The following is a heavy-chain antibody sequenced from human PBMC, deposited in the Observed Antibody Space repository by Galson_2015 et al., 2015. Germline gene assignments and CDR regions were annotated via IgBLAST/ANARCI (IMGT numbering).Heavy chain of an antibody. CDR2: IYTSGST. Sequence: TLSLTCTVSGGSISSGSYYWSWIRQPAGKGLEWIGRIYTSGSTNYNPSLKSRVTISVDTSKNQFPLKLSSVTAADTAVYYCARALSWSYGYYYYYGMDVWGQGTTVTVSS. CDR3: ARALSWSYGYYYYYGMDV. CDR1: GGSISSGSYY. D-gene: IGHD5-18*01. J-gene: IGHJ6*02. V-gene: IGHV4-61*02.